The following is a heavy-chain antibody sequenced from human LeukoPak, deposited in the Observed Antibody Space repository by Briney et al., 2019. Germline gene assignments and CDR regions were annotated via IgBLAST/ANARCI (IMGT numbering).Heavy chain of an antibody. CDR1: GYSISSGYY. D-gene: IGHD3-10*02. CDR3: ARGLFGEFYYYYVDV. Sequence: SETLSLTCTVSGYSISSGYYWGWIRQPPGKGLEWIGSIYHSGSTYYNPSLKSRVTISVDTSKNQFSLKLSSVTAADTAVYYCARGLFGEFYYYYVDVWGKGTTVTVSS. V-gene: IGHV4-38-2*02. CDR2: IYHSGST. J-gene: IGHJ6*03.